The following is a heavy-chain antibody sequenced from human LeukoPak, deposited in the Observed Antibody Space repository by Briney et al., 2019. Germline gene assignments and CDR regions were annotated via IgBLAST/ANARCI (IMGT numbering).Heavy chain of an antibody. V-gene: IGHV4-38-2*02. CDR3: AREVERRIVN. CDR1: GFSISSGYY. CDR2: IHQSGTT. D-gene: IGHD1-1*01. Sequence: SETLSLTCVVSGFSISSGYYWGWIRQPPGKGLECNGNIHQSGTTFYNSSLNSRVTMSIDTSKNQFSLKLSSVTAADTAVYYCAREVERRIVNWGQGTLVTVSS. J-gene: IGHJ4*02.